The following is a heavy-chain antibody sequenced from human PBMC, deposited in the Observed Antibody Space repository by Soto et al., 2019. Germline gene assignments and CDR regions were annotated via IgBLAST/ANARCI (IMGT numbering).Heavy chain of an antibody. Sequence: EVQLLESGGGLVQPGGSLRLSCAASGFTFSSYAMSWVRQAPGKGLEWVSAISGSGGSTYYADSVKGRFTLSRDNSKNTLYLQMNRLRAEDTAVYYYARGVYHNSSGYYRLGTFDYWGQGTLVTVSS. CDR2: ISGSGGST. V-gene: IGHV3-23*01. CDR1: GFTFSSYA. CDR3: ARGVYHNSSGYYRLGTFDY. J-gene: IGHJ4*02. D-gene: IGHD3-22*01.